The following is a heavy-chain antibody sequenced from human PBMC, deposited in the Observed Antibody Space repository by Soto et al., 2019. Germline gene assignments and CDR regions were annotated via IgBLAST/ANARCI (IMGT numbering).Heavy chain of an antibody. Sequence: GRTLRLSGAASRFTLSSNYINWLRQAPGKGLAWGSAIHSGGRTYYADSVKGRFTISRDNSKNTLYLQMNSLRAEDTAVYYCARWDVDIVATPMVGYFDCWGQGTLVAVSS. V-gene: IGHV3-53*01. D-gene: IGHD5-12*01. CDR3: ARWDVDIVATPMVGYFDC. CDR2: IHSGGRT. CDR1: RFTLSSNY. J-gene: IGHJ4*02.